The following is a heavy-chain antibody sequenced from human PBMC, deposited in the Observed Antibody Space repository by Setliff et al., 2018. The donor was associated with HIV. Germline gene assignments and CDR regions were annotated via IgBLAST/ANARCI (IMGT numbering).Heavy chain of an antibody. CDR3: ARHEGRWLPYIGDY. CDR2: IYPGDSDI. V-gene: IGHV5-51*07. D-gene: IGHD5-12*01. J-gene: IGHJ4*02. CDR1: GYTFTNFW. Sequence: GESLKISCKASGYTFTNFWIGWVHQVPGKGLEWMGNIYPGDSDIRYNPSFQGQVTISVDKSISTAYLQWSSLKASDTAIYYCARHEGRWLPYIGDYWGQGTLVTVSS.